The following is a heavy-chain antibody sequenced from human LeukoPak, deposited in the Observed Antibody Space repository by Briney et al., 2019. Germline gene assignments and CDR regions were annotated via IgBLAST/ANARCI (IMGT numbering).Heavy chain of an antibody. V-gene: IGHV3-23*01. CDR3: AKDFEDSSGYSLFGY. CDR2: ISGSGGST. CDR1: GFTFSSYA. Sequence: GGSLRLSCAASGFTFSSYAMSWVRQAPGKGLEWVSAISGSGGSTYYADSVKGRFTISRDNSKNTLYLQMNSLRAEDTAVCYCAKDFEDSSGYSLFGYWGQGTLVTVSS. D-gene: IGHD3-22*01. J-gene: IGHJ4*02.